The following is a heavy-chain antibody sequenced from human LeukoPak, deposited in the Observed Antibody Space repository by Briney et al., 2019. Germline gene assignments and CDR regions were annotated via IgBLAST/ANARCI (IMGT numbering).Heavy chain of an antibody. CDR1: AFTFTSYG. D-gene: IGHD3-10*01. CDR2: IRYDGSNK. J-gene: IGHJ4*02. CDR3: AKEAYGSGEKMADY. Sequence: PGGSLRLSCAASAFTFTSYGLHWVRQAPGKGLEWVSFIRYDGSNKYYADSVKGRFIISRDNSKNTLYLQMNSLRVEDPAVYYCAKEAYGSGEKMADYWGQGTLVTVSS. V-gene: IGHV3-30*02.